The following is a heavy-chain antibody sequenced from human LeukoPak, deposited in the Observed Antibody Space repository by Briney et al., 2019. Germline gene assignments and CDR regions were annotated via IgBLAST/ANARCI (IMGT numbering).Heavy chain of an antibody. V-gene: IGHV3-23*01. D-gene: IGHD6-19*01. J-gene: IGHJ4*02. CDR1: GFTFSTYA. CDR3: AKDRNGWPTNFVS. CDR2: ISSSGGTT. Sequence: GGSLRLSCAASGFTFSTYAVNWVRQAPGKGLEWVSAISSSGGTTYYADSVKGRFSISRDNSKNTLYLRMNSLRAEDTAIYYCAKDRNGWPTNFVSWGQGTLVIVSS.